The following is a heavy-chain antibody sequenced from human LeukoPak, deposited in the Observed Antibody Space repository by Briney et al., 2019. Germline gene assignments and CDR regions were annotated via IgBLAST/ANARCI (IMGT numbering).Heavy chain of an antibody. CDR2: IKQDGSER. J-gene: IGHJ4*02. CDR3: ANSAAGDF. CDR1: GFTFSSYW. V-gene: IGHV3-7*01. Sequence: SGGSLRLSCAASGFTFSSYWMTWVRQAPGKGLEWVANIKQDGSERYYADSVKGRFTISRDNAKNSLYLQMNSLRAEDTAVYYCANSAAGDFWGQGTLVTVSS. D-gene: IGHD4-11*01.